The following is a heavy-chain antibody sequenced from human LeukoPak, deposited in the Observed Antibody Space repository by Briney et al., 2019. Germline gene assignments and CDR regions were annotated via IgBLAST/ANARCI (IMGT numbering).Heavy chain of an antibody. Sequence: SGGPLRLSCAASGLSVSSNYMSWVRQAPGKGLEWVSVIYSGGSTYYADSVKGRFSISRDKSKNTLYLQMNNLRAEDTAVYYCARDSGYVADYYDNRGPWGQGTLVTVSS. D-gene: IGHD3-22*01. V-gene: IGHV3-53*01. CDR1: GLSVSSNY. J-gene: IGHJ5*02. CDR2: IYSGGST. CDR3: ARDSGYVADYYDNRGP.